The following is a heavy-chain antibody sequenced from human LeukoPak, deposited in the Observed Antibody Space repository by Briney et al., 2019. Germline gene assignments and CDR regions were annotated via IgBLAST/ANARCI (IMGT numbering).Heavy chain of an antibody. Sequence: GGSLRLSCAASGFTFDDYGMSWVRQAPGKGLEWVSGINWNGGSTGYADSVKGRFTISRDNAKNSLYLQMNSLRAEDTALYYCARGRGYSYGSDAFDIWGQGTMVTVSS. V-gene: IGHV3-20*04. CDR3: ARGRGYSYGSDAFDI. CDR1: GFTFDDYG. J-gene: IGHJ3*02. D-gene: IGHD5-18*01. CDR2: INWNGGST.